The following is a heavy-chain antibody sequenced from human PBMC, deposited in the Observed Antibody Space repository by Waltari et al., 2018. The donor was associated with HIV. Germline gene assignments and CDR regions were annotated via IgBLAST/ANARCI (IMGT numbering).Heavy chain of an antibody. CDR2: IYTSGST. D-gene: IGHD3-22*01. V-gene: IGHV4-4*07. Sequence: QVQLQESGPGLVKPSENLSLTCTVPGGSISSYYWSWIRQRDGKGLEWIGRIYTSGSTNYNPSLKSRVTMSVDTSKNQFSLKLSSVTAADTAVYYCARGTYYYDSSGHDAFDIWGQGTMVTVSS. CDR1: GGSISSYY. CDR3: ARGTYYYDSSGHDAFDI. J-gene: IGHJ3*02.